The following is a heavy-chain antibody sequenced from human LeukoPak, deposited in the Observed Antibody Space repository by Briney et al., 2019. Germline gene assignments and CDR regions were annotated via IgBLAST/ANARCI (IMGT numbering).Heavy chain of an antibody. V-gene: IGHV3-23*01. D-gene: IGHD3-3*01. CDR1: GFTFSSYG. CDR2: ISGSGGST. J-gene: IGHJ4*02. CDR3: AKAPRYDFWSGYSHFDY. Sequence: GGSLRLSCAASGFTFSSYGMHWVRQAPGKGLEWVSAISGSGGSTYYADSVKGRFTISRDNSKNTLYLQMNSLRAEDTAVYYCAKAPRYDFWSGYSHFDYWGQGTLGTVSS.